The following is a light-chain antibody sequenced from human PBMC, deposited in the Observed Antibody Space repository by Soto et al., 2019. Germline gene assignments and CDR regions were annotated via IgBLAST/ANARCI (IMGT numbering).Light chain of an antibody. Sequence: QSVLTQPPSASGTPGQRVTISCSGSSSNIGINTVSWYQQLPGTAPKVLIYVDNQRPSRVPDRFSGSKSGTSASLAISGLQSEDEADYFCAAWDDRLNGFVFGSGTKVTVL. CDR1: SSNIGINT. CDR2: VDN. V-gene: IGLV1-44*01. J-gene: IGLJ1*01. CDR3: AAWDDRLNGFV.